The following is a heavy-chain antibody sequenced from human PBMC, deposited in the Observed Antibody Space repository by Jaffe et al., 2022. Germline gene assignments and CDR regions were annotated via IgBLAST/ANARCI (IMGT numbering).Heavy chain of an antibody. D-gene: IGHD6-13*01. V-gene: IGHV4-34*01. J-gene: IGHJ6*03. CDR1: GGSFSGYY. Sequence: QVQLQQWGAGLLKPSETLSLTCAVYGGSFSGYYWSWIRQPPGKGLEWIGEINHSGSTNYNPSLKSRVTISVDTSKNQFSLKLSSVTAADTAVYYCARVCPGIAAAGTRLLRAKYYYMDVWGKGTTVTVSS. CDR2: INHSGST. CDR3: ARVCPGIAAAGTRLLRAKYYYMDV.